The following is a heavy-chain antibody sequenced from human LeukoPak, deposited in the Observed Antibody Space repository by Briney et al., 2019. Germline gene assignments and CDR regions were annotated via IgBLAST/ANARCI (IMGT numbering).Heavy chain of an antibody. Sequence: GGSLRLSCTVSGFTVSSNSMSWVRQAPGKGREWVSFIYSDNTHYSDSVKGRFTISRDNSKNALYLQMNSLRSEDTAVYYCARGRIAVAGTFDYWGQGTLVTVSS. CDR3: ARGRIAVAGTFDY. CDR1: GFTVSSNS. D-gene: IGHD6-19*01. CDR2: IYSDNT. J-gene: IGHJ4*02. V-gene: IGHV3-53*05.